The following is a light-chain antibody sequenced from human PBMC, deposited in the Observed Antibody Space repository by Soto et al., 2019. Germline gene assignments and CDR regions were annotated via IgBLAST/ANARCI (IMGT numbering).Light chain of an antibody. V-gene: IGLV2-8*01. Sequence: SVLTQPPSASGSPGQSVTISCTGTSSDVGGYYYVSWYQHHPGKAPKLLIYEVSKRPSGVPHRFSGSKSGNTASLTVSGLQAEDEADYYCSSYAGSNVYVFGTGTKVTVL. CDR3: SSYAGSNVYV. CDR1: SSDVGGYYY. J-gene: IGLJ1*01. CDR2: EVS.